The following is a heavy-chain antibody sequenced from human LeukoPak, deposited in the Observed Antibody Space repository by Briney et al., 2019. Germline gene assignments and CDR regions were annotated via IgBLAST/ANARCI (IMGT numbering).Heavy chain of an antibody. D-gene: IGHD3-3*01. CDR3: ARVGVLRFLESRPYYYMDV. J-gene: IGHJ6*03. CDR1: GGSISSGSYY. V-gene: IGHV4-61*02. CDR2: IYTSGST. Sequence: NPSETLSLTCTVSGGSISSGSYYWRWIRQPAGKGLEWIGRIYTSGSTNYNPSLKSRVTISVDTSKNQFSLKLSSVTAADTAVYYCARVGVLRFLESRPYYYMDVWGKGTTVTVSS.